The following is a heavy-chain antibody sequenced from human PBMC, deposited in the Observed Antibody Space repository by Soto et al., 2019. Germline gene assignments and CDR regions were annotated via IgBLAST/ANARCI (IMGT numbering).Heavy chain of an antibody. CDR1: GFTFTSSA. J-gene: IGHJ6*02. Sequence: GASVKVSCKASGFTFTSSAMQWVRQARGQRLEWIGWIVVGSGNTNYAQKFQERVTITRDMSTSTAYMELSSLKASDTATYYCARVAGILHYYYAMDVWGQGTTVTVS. V-gene: IGHV1-58*02. CDR3: ARVAGILHYYYAMDV. CDR2: IVVGSGNT. D-gene: IGHD6-19*01.